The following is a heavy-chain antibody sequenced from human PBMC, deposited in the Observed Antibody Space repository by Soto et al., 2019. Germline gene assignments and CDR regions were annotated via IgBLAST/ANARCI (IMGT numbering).Heavy chain of an antibody. Sequence: SGGSLRLSCAASGFTFSSYAMSWVRQAPGKGLEWVSAISGSGGSTYYADSVKGRFTVSRDNSKNTLYLQMNSLRAEDTAVYYCAKEQWLGYTFDYWGQGTLVTVSS. CDR2: ISGSGGST. CDR3: AKEQWLGYTFDY. J-gene: IGHJ4*02. CDR1: GFTFSSYA. V-gene: IGHV3-23*01. D-gene: IGHD6-19*01.